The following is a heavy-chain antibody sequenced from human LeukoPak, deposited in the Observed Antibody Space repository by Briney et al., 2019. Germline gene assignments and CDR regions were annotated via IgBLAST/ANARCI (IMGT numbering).Heavy chain of an antibody. CDR2: ISGSGGST. V-gene: IGHV3-23*01. D-gene: IGHD6-19*01. CDR1: GFTFSSYA. Sequence: PGGSLRLSCAASGFTFSSYAMSWVRQAPGKGLEWVSSISGSGGSTYYADSVKGRFTISREKSKNTLYLQMNSLRAEDTAVYYCAKSSIAVPGTTLDYWGQGTLVTVSS. CDR3: AKSSIAVPGTTLDY. J-gene: IGHJ4*02.